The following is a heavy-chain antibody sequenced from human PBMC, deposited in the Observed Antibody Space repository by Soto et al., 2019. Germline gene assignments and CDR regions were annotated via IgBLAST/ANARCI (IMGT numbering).Heavy chain of an antibody. V-gene: IGHV3-23*01. CDR1: GFTFSDYA. J-gene: IGHJ4*02. CDR2: ITGSGDTT. D-gene: IGHD5-12*01. CDR3: ARPRTYSGYDFLF. Sequence: EVQLLESGGDLVQPGGSLRLSCAASGFTFSDYAMGWVRQAPGKGLEWVSSITGSGDTTRYADSAKGRFTISRDNSKNTVSLHMNSLRAEDTALYYWARPRTYSGYDFLFWGQGTRVTVSS.